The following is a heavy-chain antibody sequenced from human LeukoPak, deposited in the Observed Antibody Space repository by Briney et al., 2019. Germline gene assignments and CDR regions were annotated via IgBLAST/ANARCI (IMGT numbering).Heavy chain of an antibody. J-gene: IGHJ4*02. CDR3: ATGNGGGGYQRGVVCDF. Sequence: RWASVKVSCKASGGTFNSYSSSWVRQAPGQGLEWMGRIIPNHRTTNRAQNFQDRDMLTADKSTNTAYMELTSLTADDTAVYYCATGNGGGGYQRGVVCDFWGQGPVVSVPS. CDR2: IIPNHRTT. CDR1: GGTFNSYS. V-gene: IGHV1-69*08. D-gene: IGHD3-22*01.